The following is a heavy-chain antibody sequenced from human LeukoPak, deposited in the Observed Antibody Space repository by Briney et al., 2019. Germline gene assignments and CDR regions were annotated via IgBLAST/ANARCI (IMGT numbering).Heavy chain of an antibody. D-gene: IGHD3-10*01. V-gene: IGHV3-7*05. CDR3: VRGSSGTVVRGVSWAWFDP. CDR1: GFSFSTYW. Sequence: GGSLRLSCAASGFSFSTYWVTWVRQAPGKGLEWVANINQDGSEKPHVDSVKGRFTISRDNAEKSLYLQMNSLTAEDTAVYYCVRGSSGTVVRGVSWAWFDPWGQGTLVTVSS. J-gene: IGHJ5*02. CDR2: INQDGSEK.